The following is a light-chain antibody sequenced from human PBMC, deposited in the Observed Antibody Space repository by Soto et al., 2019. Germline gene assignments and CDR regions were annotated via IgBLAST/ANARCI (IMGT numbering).Light chain of an antibody. CDR2: EVT. J-gene: IGLJ1*01. CDR3: SSYTPSNTLFYV. V-gene: IGLV2-14*01. CDR1: SSDVGSYNF. Sequence: QSALTQPASVSGSPGQSITISCTGTSSDVGSYNFVSWYQQHPGKAPKLIIYEVTNRPSGISNRFSGSKSGNAASLTISGLQSEDEAAYYCSSYTPSNTLFYVFGTGTKLTVL.